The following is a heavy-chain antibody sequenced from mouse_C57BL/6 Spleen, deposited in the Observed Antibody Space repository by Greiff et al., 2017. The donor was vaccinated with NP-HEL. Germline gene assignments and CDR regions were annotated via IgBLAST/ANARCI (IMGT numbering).Heavy chain of an antibody. D-gene: IGHD1-1*01. CDR3: ARSRTVVDPNYFDY. J-gene: IGHJ2*01. V-gene: IGHV1-54*01. CDR2: INPGSGGT. Sequence: VQLQQSGAELVRPGTSVKVSCKASGYAFTNYLIEWVKQRPGQGLEWIGVINPGSGGTNYNEKFKGKATLTADKSSSTAYMQLSSLTSEDSAVYFCARSRTVVDPNYFDYWGQGTTLTVSS. CDR1: GYAFTNYL.